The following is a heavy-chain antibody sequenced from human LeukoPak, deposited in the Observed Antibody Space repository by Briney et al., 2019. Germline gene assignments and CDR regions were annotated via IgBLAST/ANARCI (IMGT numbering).Heavy chain of an antibody. V-gene: IGHV3-7*01. D-gene: IGHD2-2*01. CDR3: VRGPYALY. CDR2: IKQDGSEK. J-gene: IGHJ4*02. CDR1: GFTFSDYW. Sequence: GGSLRLSCEASGFTFSDYWLSWVRQAPGKGLEWVANIKQDGSEKNSVDSVKGRFTISRDNPKHSLYLQMNSLRAEDKAVYYCVRGPYALYWGQGTLVSVSS.